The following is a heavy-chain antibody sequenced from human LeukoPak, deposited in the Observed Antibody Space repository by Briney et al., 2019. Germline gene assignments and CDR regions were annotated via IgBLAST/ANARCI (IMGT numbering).Heavy chain of an antibody. Sequence: SETLSLTCTVSGGSISSYYWSWIRQPPGKGLEWIGYIYYSGSTNYNPSLKSRVTISVDTSKNQFSLKLSSVTAADTAVYYCAREQYYYDSSGYYYLYYYMDVWGKGTTVTVSS. V-gene: IGHV4-59*12. J-gene: IGHJ6*03. CDR3: AREQYYYDSSGYYYLYYYMDV. CDR1: GGSISSYY. CDR2: IYYSGST. D-gene: IGHD3-22*01.